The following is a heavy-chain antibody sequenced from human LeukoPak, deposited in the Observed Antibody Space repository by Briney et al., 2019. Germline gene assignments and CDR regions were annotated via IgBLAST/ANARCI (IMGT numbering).Heavy chain of an antibody. D-gene: IGHD2-15*01. CDR3: ASFYCSGGSCYQYFSYYYMDV. CDR2: IFHSAST. Sequence: KPSETLALTFSVSGYFLRSGYYWGWLRQPPGTGLEWIGSIFHSASTYYNPSLKSRVTILVDTSKNQFSLELNSVTAADTDVYYCASFYCSGGSCYQYFSYYYMDVWGKGTRSPSP. CDR1: GYFLRSGYY. V-gene: IGHV4-38-2*02. J-gene: IGHJ6*03.